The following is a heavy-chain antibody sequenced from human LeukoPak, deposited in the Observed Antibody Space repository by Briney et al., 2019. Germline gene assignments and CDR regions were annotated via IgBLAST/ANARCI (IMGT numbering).Heavy chain of an antibody. D-gene: IGHD6-13*01. CDR3: ARVTGYRIEDYFDY. CDR1: GGSISSYY. J-gene: IGHJ4*02. Sequence: PSETLSLTCTVSGGSISSYYWSWIRQPPGKGLEWIGYIYYSGSTNYNPSLKSRVTISVETSKNEFSLKLRSVTAANTAVYYCARVTGYRIEDYFDYWGQGTLVTVSS. V-gene: IGHV4-59*01. CDR2: IYYSGST.